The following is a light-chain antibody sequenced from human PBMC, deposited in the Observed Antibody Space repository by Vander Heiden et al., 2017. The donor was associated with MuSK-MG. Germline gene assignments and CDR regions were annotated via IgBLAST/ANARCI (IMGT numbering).Light chain of an antibody. CDR1: QSVLYNSNNKNY. J-gene: IGKJ1*01. CDR3: QQYHNTPRT. CDR2: WAS. Sequence: DIVMTQSPDSLAVSLGERATINCKSSQSVLYNSNNKNYLAWYQHKPGQPPKLLIYWASTRESGVPDRFSGSGSGTDFTLTISSLQAEDVAVYYCQQYHNTPRTFGQGTKVEIQ. V-gene: IGKV4-1*01.